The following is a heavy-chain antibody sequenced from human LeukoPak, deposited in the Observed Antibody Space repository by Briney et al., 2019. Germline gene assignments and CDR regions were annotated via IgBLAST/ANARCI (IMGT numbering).Heavy chain of an antibody. D-gene: IGHD1-7*01. CDR3: AKVRRIGNYYFDY. V-gene: IGHV3-23*01. CDR2: ISGSGGST. CDR1: GFTFSSYA. Sequence: GGSLRLSCAASGFTFSSYAMSRVRQAPGKGLEWVSAISGSGGSTYYADSVKGRFTISRDNSKNTLYLQMNSLRAEDTAVYYCAKVRRIGNYYFDYWGQGTLVTVSS. J-gene: IGHJ4*02.